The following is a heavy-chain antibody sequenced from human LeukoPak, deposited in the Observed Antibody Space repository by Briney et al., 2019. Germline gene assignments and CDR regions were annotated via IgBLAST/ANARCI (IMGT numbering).Heavy chain of an antibody. Sequence: SVKVSCKASGGTFSSYAISWVRQAPGQGLEWMGGIIPIFGTANYAQKFQGRVTITADKSTSTAYMELSSLRSEDTAVYYCARGSSWGYNFRGLDYWGQGTLVTVSS. CDR1: GGTFSSYA. D-gene: IGHD5-24*01. CDR2: IIPIFGTA. J-gene: IGHJ4*02. CDR3: ARGSSWGYNFRGLDY. V-gene: IGHV1-69*06.